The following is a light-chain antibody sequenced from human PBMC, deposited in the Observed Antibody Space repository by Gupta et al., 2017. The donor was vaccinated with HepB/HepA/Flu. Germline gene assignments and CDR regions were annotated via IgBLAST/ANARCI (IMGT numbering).Light chain of an antibody. V-gene: IGLV2-14*01. CDR1: SSDVGGYNY. Sequence: QSALTQPASVSGSPVQPLTISCTGTSSDVGGYNYVSWYQQHPGKAPKLMIYDVSNRPSGVSNRFSGSKSGNTASLNISGPQAEDEADYYCSSYTSSSTVVFGGGTKLTVL. CDR3: SSYTSSSTVV. J-gene: IGLJ2*01. CDR2: DVS.